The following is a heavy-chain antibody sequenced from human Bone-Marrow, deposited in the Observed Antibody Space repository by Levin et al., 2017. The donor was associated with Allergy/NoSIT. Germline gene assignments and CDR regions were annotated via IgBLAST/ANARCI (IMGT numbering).Heavy chain of an antibody. D-gene: IGHD2-2*01. CDR2: IYYSGST. J-gene: IGHJ4*02. Sequence: SETLSLTCTVSGGSISSYYWSWIRQPPGKGLEWIGYIYYSGSTNYNPSLKSRVTISVDTSKNQFSLKLSSVTAADTAVYYCARGFDCSSTSCYPPLFDYWGQGTLVTVSS. V-gene: IGHV4-59*01. CDR3: ARGFDCSSTSCYPPLFDY. CDR1: GGSISSYY.